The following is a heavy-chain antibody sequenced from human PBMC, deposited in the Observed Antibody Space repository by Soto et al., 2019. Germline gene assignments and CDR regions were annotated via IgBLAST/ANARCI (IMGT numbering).Heavy chain of an antibody. Sequence: TGGSLRLSCAASGFTFSSYGMHWVRQAPGKGLEWVAVIWYDGSNKYYADSVKGRFTISRDNSKNTLYLQMNSLRAEDTAVYYCARYAEQYYYVSGSPTVGFDYWGQGTLVTVSS. CDR3: ARYAEQYYYVSGSPTVGFDY. D-gene: IGHD3-10*01. V-gene: IGHV3-33*01. J-gene: IGHJ4*02. CDR2: IWYDGSNK. CDR1: GFTFSSYG.